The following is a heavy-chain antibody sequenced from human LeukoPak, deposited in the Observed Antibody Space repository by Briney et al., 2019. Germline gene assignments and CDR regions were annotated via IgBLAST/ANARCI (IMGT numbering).Heavy chain of an antibody. J-gene: IGHJ4*02. D-gene: IGHD3-9*01. CDR1: GGSISSYY. CDR3: ARGAEDVLTGDDDFYFDN. CDR2: IYTSGST. V-gene: IGHV4-4*07. Sequence: PSETLSLTCTVSGGSISSYYWSWIRQPAGKGLEWIGRIYTSGSTFHNPSLKSRVSMSVDTSKNQFSLNLSSVTAADTAVYFCARGAEDVLTGDDDFYFDNWGQGSLVTVSS.